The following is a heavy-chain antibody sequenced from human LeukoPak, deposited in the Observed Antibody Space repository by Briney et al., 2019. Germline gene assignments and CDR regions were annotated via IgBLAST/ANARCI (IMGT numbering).Heavy chain of an antibody. J-gene: IGHJ4*02. V-gene: IGHV1-69*06. D-gene: IGHD3-22*01. Sequence: GASVKVSCKASGGTFSSYAISWVRQAPGQGLEWMGGIIPIFGTANYAQKFQGRVTITADKSTSTAYMELSSLRSDDTAVYYCARDSRRPYYYDSSGYQSDWGQGTLVTVSS. CDR1: GGTFSSYA. CDR3: ARDSRRPYYYDSSGYQSD. CDR2: IIPIFGTA.